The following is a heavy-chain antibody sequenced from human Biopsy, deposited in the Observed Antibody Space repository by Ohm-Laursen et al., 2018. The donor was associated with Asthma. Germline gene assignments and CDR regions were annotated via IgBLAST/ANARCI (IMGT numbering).Heavy chain of an antibody. J-gene: IGHJ4*02. CDR1: GFSFNSYG. D-gene: IGHD6-19*01. CDR3: ARESSVAGSSDFDY. V-gene: IGHV3-30*03. CDR2: ISYDGSNK. Sequence: SLRLSCAASGFSFNSYGVHWVRQAPGKGLEWVAVISYDGSNKYYADSVKGRFTISRDNSKNTLYLQMNSLRAKDTAVYYCARESSVAGSSDFDYWGQGTLVTVSS.